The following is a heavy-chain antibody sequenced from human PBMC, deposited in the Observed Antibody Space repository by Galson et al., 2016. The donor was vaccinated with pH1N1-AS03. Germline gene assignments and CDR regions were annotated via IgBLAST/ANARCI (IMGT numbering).Heavy chain of an antibody. CDR2: INTDGGNT. D-gene: IGHD3-16*01. CDR3: ARGSDDYIWGGYSGDY. CDR1: GFSIRTYW. Sequence: SLRLSCAGSGFSIRTYWMHWVRQVPGKRLVWVSRINTDGGNTNYADSVKDRFSISRDNAKNTLYLQMNSLGAEDTALYYCARGSDDYIWGGYSGDYWSQGILVTVSS. J-gene: IGHJ4*02. V-gene: IGHV3-74*01.